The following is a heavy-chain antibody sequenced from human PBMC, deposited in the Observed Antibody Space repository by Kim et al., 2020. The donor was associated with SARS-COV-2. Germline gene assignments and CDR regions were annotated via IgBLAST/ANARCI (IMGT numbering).Heavy chain of an antibody. CDR2: VTHGGST. J-gene: IGHJ5*02. D-gene: IGHD2-21*02. CDR3: ASALDRTAFFP. Sequence: SETLSLTCSVSGVSLSGYYWAWIRQTPGKGLEWIGEVTHGGSTNSSPSLKDRVSISADMSKRQLSLKLASVTAADTAVYFCASALDRTAFFPCGQGPLV. V-gene: IGHV4-34*01. CDR1: GVSLSGYY.